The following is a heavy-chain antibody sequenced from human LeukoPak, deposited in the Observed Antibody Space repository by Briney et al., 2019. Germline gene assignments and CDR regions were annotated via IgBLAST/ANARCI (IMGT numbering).Heavy chain of an antibody. CDR2: IYYSGST. V-gene: IGHV4-31*03. J-gene: IGHJ6*02. CDR3: ARDGGRYYDFWSGYFTHCGMDV. Sequence: PSETLSLTCTVSGSSISSGGYYWSWIRQHPGKGLEWIGYIYYSGSTYYNPSLKSRVTISVDTSKNQFSLKLSSVTAADTAVYYCARDGGRYYDFWSGYFTHCGMDVWGQGTTVTVSS. D-gene: IGHD3-3*01. CDR1: GSSISSGGYY.